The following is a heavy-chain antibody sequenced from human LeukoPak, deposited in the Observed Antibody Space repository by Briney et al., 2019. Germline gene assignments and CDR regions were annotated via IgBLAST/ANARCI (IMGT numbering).Heavy chain of an antibody. V-gene: IGHV3-15*01. CDR1: GFSFNNAW. J-gene: IGHJ4*02. CDR2: IKAKTGGGTA. Sequence: GGSLRLSXVVSGFSFNNAWVGWVRQAPGKGLEWVGRIKAKTGGGTADYAAPVKGRFTISRDDSKNTVFLQMDSLKIEDTAVYFCSTGGGTNDFWGPGALVTVSS. CDR3: STGGGTNDF. D-gene: IGHD1-1*01.